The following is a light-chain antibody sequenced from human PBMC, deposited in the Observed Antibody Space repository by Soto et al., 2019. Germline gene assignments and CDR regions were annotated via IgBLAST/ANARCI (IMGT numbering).Light chain of an antibody. V-gene: IGLV1-40*01. J-gene: IGLJ1*01. CDR2: GNS. Sequence: QSVLTQPPSVSGAPGQRVTISCTGSSSNIGAGYDVHWYQQLPGTAPKLLIFGNSNRPSGVPDRFSGSKSGTSASLAITWLQAEDEADYYCQSYDSTFYVFGTGTKVTVL. CDR1: SSNIGAGYD. CDR3: QSYDSTFYV.